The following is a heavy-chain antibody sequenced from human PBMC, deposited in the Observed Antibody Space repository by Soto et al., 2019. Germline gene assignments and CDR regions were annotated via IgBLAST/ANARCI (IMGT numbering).Heavy chain of an antibody. Sequence: GGSLRLSCAASGFTFSSYAMSWVRQAPGKGLEWVSAISGSGGSTYYADSVKGRFTISRDNSKNTLYLQMNSLRAEDTAVYYCAKVSTRGNGRGVSCFDIWGQGTKVTVSS. CDR1: GFTFSSYA. V-gene: IGHV3-23*01. J-gene: IGHJ3*02. D-gene: IGHD3-10*02. CDR2: ISGSGGST. CDR3: AKVSTRGNGRGVSCFDI.